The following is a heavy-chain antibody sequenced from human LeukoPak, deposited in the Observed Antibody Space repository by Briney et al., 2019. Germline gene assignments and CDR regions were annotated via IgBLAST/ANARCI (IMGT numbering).Heavy chain of an antibody. Sequence: GGSLRLSCAASGFTFSDYYMSWIRQAPGKGLEWVSYISSSGSTIYCADSVKGRFTISRDNAKNSLYLQMNSLRAEDTAVYYCARDQDRETDFWSGHRREFYMDVWGKGTTVTISS. V-gene: IGHV3-11*04. CDR2: ISSSGSTI. CDR1: GFTFSDYY. D-gene: IGHD3-3*01. CDR3: ARDQDRETDFWSGHRREFYMDV. J-gene: IGHJ6*03.